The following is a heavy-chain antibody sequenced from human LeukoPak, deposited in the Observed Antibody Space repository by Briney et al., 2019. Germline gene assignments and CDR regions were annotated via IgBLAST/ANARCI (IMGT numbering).Heavy chain of an antibody. Sequence: PSETLSLTCTVSGGSISSSSYYWGWIRQPPGKGLEWIGSIYYSGSTYYNPSLKSRVTISVDTSKNQFSLKLSSVTAADTAVYYCARHAITMVRADPFDYWGQGTLVTVSS. J-gene: IGHJ4*02. CDR2: IYYSGST. CDR1: GGSISSSSYY. V-gene: IGHV4-39*01. CDR3: ARHAITMVRADPFDY. D-gene: IGHD3-10*01.